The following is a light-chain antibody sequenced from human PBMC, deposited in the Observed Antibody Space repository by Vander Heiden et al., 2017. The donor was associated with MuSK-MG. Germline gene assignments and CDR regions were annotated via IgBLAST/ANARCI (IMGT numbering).Light chain of an antibody. CDR3: QQYYNRPLT. CDR1: QSISTN. Sequence: PSPLSVSPGERVTLTCRASQSISTNLTWYQQKPGKAPRLLIYGASTMPTGVPSRFSGSGSGTDFTLTITSLQSEDFTAYYCQQYYNRPLTFGRGTKVDIK. J-gene: IGKJ3*01. V-gene: IGKV3-15*01. CDR2: GAS.